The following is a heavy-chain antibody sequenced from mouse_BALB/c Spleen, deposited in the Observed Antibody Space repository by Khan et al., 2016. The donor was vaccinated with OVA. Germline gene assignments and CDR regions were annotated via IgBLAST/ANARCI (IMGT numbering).Heavy chain of an antibody. D-gene: IGHD2-10*02. CDR1: GYTFTSFW. V-gene: IGHV1-61*01. CDR2: IDPSDSET. CDR3: ARGGYGTSFAY. J-gene: IGHJ3*01. Sequence: QVQLQQPGAELVRPGASVKLSCKASGYTFTSFWMNWVTERPGQGLEWIGMIDPSDSETPYNQMFKDKATLTVDKSSSTAYIQLSSLTSEDSAVYYCARGGYGTSFAYWGQGTLVTVSA.